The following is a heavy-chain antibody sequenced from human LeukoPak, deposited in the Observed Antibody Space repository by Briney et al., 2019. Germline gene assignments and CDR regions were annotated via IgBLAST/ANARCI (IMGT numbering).Heavy chain of an antibody. V-gene: IGHV3-74*01. CDR3: AKSMGAEGY. CDR2: INTDGFVT. J-gene: IGHJ4*02. CDR1: GFTFSSYW. D-gene: IGHD1-26*01. Sequence: SGGSLRLSCAASGFTFSSYWMHWVRQAPGKGLVWVSHINTDGFVTNYADSVKGRFTISRDNAKNTLYLQMNSLRVEDTAVYYCAKSMGAEGYWGQGTLVTVSS.